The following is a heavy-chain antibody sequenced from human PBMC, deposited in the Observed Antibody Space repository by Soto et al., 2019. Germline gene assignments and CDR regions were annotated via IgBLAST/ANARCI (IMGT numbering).Heavy chain of an antibody. V-gene: IGHV4-34*01. Sequence: QVQLQQWGAGLLKPSETLSLTCAVYGGSFSGYYWSWIRQPPGKGLEWIGEINPSGSTNYNPSLKSRVTISVDTSKNQFSLKLSSVTAADTAVYYCARAWGHAADIWGQGTMVTVSS. J-gene: IGHJ3*02. D-gene: IGHD7-27*01. CDR2: INPSGST. CDR3: ARAWGHAADI. CDR1: GGSFSGYY.